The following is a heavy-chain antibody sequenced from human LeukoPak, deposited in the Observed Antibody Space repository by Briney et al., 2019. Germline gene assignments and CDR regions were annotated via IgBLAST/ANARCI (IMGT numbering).Heavy chain of an antibody. V-gene: IGHV4-39*01. D-gene: IGHD6-19*01. CDR2: IYYSGST. CDR3: ARSSIAVAGPYYFDY. Sequence: AESLSLTCAVSGCTISSSSYYWGRMRQPPGKGLEWIGSIYYSGSTYYNPSLTSRVTTSVDTSKNQFSLKLSSVTAADTAVYYCARSSIAVAGPYYFDYGGQGTLVSVPS. J-gene: IGHJ4*02. CDR1: GCTISSSSYY.